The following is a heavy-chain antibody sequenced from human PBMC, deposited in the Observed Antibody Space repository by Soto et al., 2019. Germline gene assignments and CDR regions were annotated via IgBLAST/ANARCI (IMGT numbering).Heavy chain of an antibody. CDR1: GFTVSSNY. D-gene: IGHD4-4*01. CDR2: IYSGGST. CDR3: ARAMTTATHYYYYYYMDV. V-gene: IGHV3-66*01. Sequence: GGSLRLSCAASGFTVSSNYMSWVRQAPGKGLEWVSVIYSGGSTYYADSVKGRFTISRDNSKNTLYLQMNSLRAEDTAVYYCARAMTTATHYYYYYYMDVWGKGTTVTVSS. J-gene: IGHJ6*03.